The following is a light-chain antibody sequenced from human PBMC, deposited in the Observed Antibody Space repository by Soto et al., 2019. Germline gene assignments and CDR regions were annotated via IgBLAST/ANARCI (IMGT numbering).Light chain of an antibody. V-gene: IGKV3-11*01. CDR1: QSVGSY. Sequence: ERGLTQAPATLSLSPGERATLSCRASQSVGSYLAWFQQKPGQAPRLLIYEASNRATGIPARFSGSGSGTDFTLTISSLAPEDFEMYYSHLSFNLWTFGQGTKVDIK. CDR3: HLSFNLWT. J-gene: IGKJ1*01. CDR2: EAS.